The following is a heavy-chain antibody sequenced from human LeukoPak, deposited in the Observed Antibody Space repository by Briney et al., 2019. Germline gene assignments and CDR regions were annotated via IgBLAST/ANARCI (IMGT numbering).Heavy chain of an antibody. J-gene: IGHJ4*02. Sequence: SETLPLTCAVYGGSFSSYYWSWIRQPPGKGLEWIGYIYYSGSTNYNPSLKSRVTISVDTSKNQFSLKLGSVTAADTAVYYCASHNQYYYGSGSFDYWGQGTLVTVSS. CDR1: GGSFSSYY. D-gene: IGHD3-10*01. CDR3: ASHNQYYYGSGSFDY. CDR2: IYYSGST. V-gene: IGHV4-59*08.